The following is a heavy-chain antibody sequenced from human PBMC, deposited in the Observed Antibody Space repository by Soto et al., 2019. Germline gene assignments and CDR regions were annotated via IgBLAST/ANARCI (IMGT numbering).Heavy chain of an antibody. CDR3: AREVVRGVTSFDY. Sequence: GASVKVSCKASGYTFTSYAMNWVRQAPGQRLEWMGWINAGNGNTKYSQKFQGRVTITRDTSASTAYMELSSLRSEDTAVYYCAREVVRGVTSFDYWGQGTLVTVSS. V-gene: IGHV1-3*01. J-gene: IGHJ4*02. CDR1: GYTFTSYA. CDR2: INAGNGNT. D-gene: IGHD3-10*01.